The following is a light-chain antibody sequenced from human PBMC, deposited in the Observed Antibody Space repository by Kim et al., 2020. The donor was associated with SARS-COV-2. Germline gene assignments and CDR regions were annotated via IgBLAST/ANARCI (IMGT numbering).Light chain of an antibody. J-gene: IGLJ3*02. CDR1: SGHSSYA. V-gene: IGLV4-69*01. Sequence: SVQLTCTLSSGHSSYAIAWHQQQPEKGPRYLMKLNSDGSHSKGDGIPDRFSGSSSGAERYLTISSLQSEDEADYYCQTWGTGVWVFGGGTKLTVL. CDR3: QTWGTGVWV. CDR2: LNSDGSH.